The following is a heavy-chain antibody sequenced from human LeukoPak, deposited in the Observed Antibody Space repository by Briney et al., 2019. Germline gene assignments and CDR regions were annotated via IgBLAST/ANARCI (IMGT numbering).Heavy chain of an antibody. CDR2: IYSGGST. CDR1: GFTVSSNY. CDR3: TTVEGYDFWSGYYTPRMDV. Sequence: GGSLRLSCAASGFTVSSNYMSWVRQAPGKGLEWVSVIYSGGSTYYADSVKGRFTISRDNSKNTLYLQMNSLRAEDTAVYYCTTVEGYDFWSGYYTPRMDVWGKGTTVTVSS. D-gene: IGHD3-3*01. J-gene: IGHJ6*03. V-gene: IGHV3-53*01.